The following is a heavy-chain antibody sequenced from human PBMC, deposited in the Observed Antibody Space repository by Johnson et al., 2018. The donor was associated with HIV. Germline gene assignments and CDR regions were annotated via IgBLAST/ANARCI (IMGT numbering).Heavy chain of an antibody. J-gene: IGHJ3*02. CDR3: ARVGQLARTHAFDI. CDR1: GFTVSSNY. CDR2: IYSGGST. Sequence: EKLVESGGGLVQPGGSLRLSCAASGFTVSSNYMSWVRQAPGKGLEWVSVIYSGGSTYYADSVKGRFTISRDNSKNTVYLQMNSLRAEDTAVYYCARVGQLARTHAFDIWGQGTMVTVSS. V-gene: IGHV3-66*02. D-gene: IGHD6-13*01.